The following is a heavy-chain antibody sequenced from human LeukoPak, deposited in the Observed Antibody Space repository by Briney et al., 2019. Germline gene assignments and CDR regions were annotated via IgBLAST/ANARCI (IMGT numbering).Heavy chain of an antibody. D-gene: IGHD6-19*01. J-gene: IGHJ5*02. CDR3: AKGFSDWFDP. CDR2: ISGSGGST. V-gene: IGHV3-23*01. CDR1: GFTFSSYS. Sequence: PGGSQRLSCAASGFTFSSYSINWVRQAPGKGLEWVSAISGSGGSTYYADSVKGRFTISRDNSKNTLYLQMNSLRAEDTAVYYCAKGFSDWFDPWGQGTLVTVSS.